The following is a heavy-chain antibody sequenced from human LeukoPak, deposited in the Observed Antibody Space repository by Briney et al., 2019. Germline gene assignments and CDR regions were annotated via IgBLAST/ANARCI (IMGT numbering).Heavy chain of an antibody. CDR2: INPNSGGT. Sequence: GASVKVSCKASGYTFTGYYMHWVRLAPGQGLEWMGWINPNSGGTNYAQKFQGRVTMTRDTSISTAYMELSRLRSDDTAVYYCASPGLTYYYDSSGYYYPPYYFDYWGQGTLVTVSS. D-gene: IGHD3-22*01. CDR1: GYTFTGYY. CDR3: ASPGLTYYYDSSGYYYPPYYFDY. J-gene: IGHJ4*02. V-gene: IGHV1-2*02.